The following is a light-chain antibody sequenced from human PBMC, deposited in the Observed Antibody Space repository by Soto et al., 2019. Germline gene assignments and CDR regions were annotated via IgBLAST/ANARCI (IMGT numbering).Light chain of an antibody. CDR3: KQYNNWPPLP. V-gene: IGKV3-15*01. Sequence: EIVMTQSPATLSVSPGERATLSCRASQSVSSNLAWYQQKPGQAPRLLIYGASTRATGIPARFSGSGFGTEFTLTISGFQSEDFAVYSCKQYNNWPPLPFGGGTKVETK. J-gene: IGKJ4*01. CDR2: GAS. CDR1: QSVSSN.